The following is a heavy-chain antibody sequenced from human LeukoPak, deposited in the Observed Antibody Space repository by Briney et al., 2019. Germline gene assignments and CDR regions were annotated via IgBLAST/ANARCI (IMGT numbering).Heavy chain of an antibody. V-gene: IGHV1-69*01. CDR3: ARGHYDILTGYLDAFDI. D-gene: IGHD3-9*01. Sequence: GSSVKVSCKASGGTFSSYAISWVRQAPGQGLEWMGGIIPIFGTANYAQKFQGRVTITADESTSTAYMELSSLRSEDTAVYYCARGHYDILTGYLDAFDIWGQGTMVTVSS. CDR2: IIPIFGTA. J-gene: IGHJ3*02. CDR1: GGTFSSYA.